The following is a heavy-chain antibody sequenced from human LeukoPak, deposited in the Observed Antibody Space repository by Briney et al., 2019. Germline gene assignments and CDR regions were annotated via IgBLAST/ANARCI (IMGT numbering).Heavy chain of an antibody. CDR1: GGSISSSSYY. J-gene: IGHJ4*02. CDR2: IYYSGST. D-gene: IGHD3-10*01. Sequence: SETLSLTCTVSGGSISSSSYYWGWIRQPPGKGLEWIGSIYYSGSTYYNPSLKSRVTISVDTSKSQFSLKLSSVTAADTAVYYCAREGGSGGSTIDYWGQGTLVTVSS. CDR3: AREGGSGGSTIDY. V-gene: IGHV4-39*02.